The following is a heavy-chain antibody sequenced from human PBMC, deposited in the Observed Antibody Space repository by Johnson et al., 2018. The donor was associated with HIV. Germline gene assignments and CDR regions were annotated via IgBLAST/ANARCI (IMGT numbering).Heavy chain of an antibody. D-gene: IGHD1-26*01. J-gene: IGHJ3*01. V-gene: IGHV3-9*03. Sequence: EVQLVESGGGLVQPGRSLKLSCAASGFTFDDYAMHWVRQAPGKGLEWVSGITWNSGTIGYADSVKGRFTISRDNAKNSLYLQMNSLRAEDMAVYYCARSRWADDAFDGWGQGTMVTVSS. CDR2: ITWNSGTI. CDR1: GFTFDDYA. CDR3: ARSRWADDAFDG.